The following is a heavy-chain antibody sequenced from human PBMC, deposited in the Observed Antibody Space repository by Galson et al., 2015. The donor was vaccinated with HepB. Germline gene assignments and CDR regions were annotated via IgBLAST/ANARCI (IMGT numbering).Heavy chain of an antibody. Sequence: SVKVSCKASGYTFTSYDINWVRQATGQGLEWMGWMNPNSGNTGYAQKFQGRVTMTRNTSISTAYMELSSLRSEDTAVYYCARTYYDFWSGYYYYYYYMDVWGKGTTVTVSS. CDR1: GYTFTSYD. CDR3: ARTYYDFWSGYYYYYYYMDV. J-gene: IGHJ6*03. D-gene: IGHD3-3*01. V-gene: IGHV1-8*01. CDR2: MNPNSGNT.